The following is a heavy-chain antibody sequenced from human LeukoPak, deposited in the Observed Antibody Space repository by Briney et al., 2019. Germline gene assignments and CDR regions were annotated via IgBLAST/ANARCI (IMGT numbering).Heavy chain of an antibody. CDR1: GFTFSSYG. CDR3: AKDFQRFGEYNLNWFDP. V-gene: IGHV3-30*18. D-gene: IGHD3-10*01. J-gene: IGHJ5*02. Sequence: GGSLRLSCAASGFTFSSYGMHWVRQAPGKGLEWVAVISYDGSNKYYADSVKGRFTISRDNSKNTLYLQMNSLRAEDTAVYYCAKDFQRFGEYNLNWFDPWGQGTLVTVSS. CDR2: ISYDGSNK.